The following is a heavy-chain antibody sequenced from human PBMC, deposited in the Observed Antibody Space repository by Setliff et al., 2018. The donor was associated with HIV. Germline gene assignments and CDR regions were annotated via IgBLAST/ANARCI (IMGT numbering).Heavy chain of an antibody. CDR1: GFTFNNYA. CDR2: ISDDGSTK. V-gene: IGHV3-30*04. Sequence: GESLKISCAASGFTFNNYAMHWVRQAPGKGPECVAVISDDGSTKHYGDSVKGRFTISRDNSKNTLYQEVSSLRAEDTAVYYCVRDDTNGPNSLDPWGQGTLVTVSS. CDR3: VRDDTNGPNSLDP. J-gene: IGHJ5*02. D-gene: IGHD2-8*01.